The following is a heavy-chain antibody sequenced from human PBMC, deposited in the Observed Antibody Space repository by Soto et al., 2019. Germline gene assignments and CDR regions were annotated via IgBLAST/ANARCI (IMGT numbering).Heavy chain of an antibody. CDR3: ARDSIAAPNWFDP. CDR1: GFTFRNFA. CDR2: ISSSGSKT. J-gene: IGHJ5*02. V-gene: IGHV3-48*03. Sequence: DVQLVESGGGMVQPGGSLRLSCVVSGFTFRNFAMNWVRQVPGKGLEWLSYISSSGSKTYYAESVKGRFTISRDNTEDSLFLQMNSLRVEDTGIYFCARDSIAAPNWFDPWGQGTRVIVSS. D-gene: IGHD2-21*01.